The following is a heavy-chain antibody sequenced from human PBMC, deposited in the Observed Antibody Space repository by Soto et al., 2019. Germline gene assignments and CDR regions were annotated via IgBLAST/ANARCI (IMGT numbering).Heavy chain of an antibody. Sequence: PSETLSLTCTVSGGSTSSYYWGWIRQPPGKALEWIGYFFYGGTSNYNPSLRSRVTISGDTAENQLSLRLTSVTAADTAVYYCARISAYSSGWYTYYFDYCGHGILVTVSS. D-gene: IGHD6-13*01. J-gene: IGHJ4*01. CDR1: GGSTSSYY. V-gene: IGHV4-59*01. CDR3: ARISAYSSGWYTYYFDY. CDR2: FFYGGTS.